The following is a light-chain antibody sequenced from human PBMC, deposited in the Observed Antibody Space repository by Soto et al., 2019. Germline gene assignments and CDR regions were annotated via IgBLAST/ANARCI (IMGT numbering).Light chain of an antibody. CDR3: QQFGTSPPST. Sequence: EIVLTQSPGTLSLSPGERATLSCRASQSVSSNYLAWYQQKPGQAPRLLIYGASSRATASPDRFSGSGSGTDFALTISRLEPEDFAVYYCQQFGTSPPSTFGQGTRLEIK. CDR1: QSVSSNY. CDR2: GAS. J-gene: IGKJ5*01. V-gene: IGKV3-20*01.